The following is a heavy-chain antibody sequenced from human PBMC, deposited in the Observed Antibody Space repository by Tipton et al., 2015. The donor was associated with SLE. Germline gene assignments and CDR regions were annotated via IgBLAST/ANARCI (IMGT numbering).Heavy chain of an antibody. D-gene: IGHD2-21*01. Sequence: TLSLTGTVSGGSISSYYWSWSRQPPGKGLEWIGYIYYSGSTNYNPSLKSRVTISVDTSKNQFSLKLSSVTAADTAVYYCARGAVLIQDNSWFDPWGQGTLVTFSS. CDR3: ARGAVLIQDNSWFDP. V-gene: IGHV4-59*01. CDR2: IYYSGST. J-gene: IGHJ5*02. CDR1: GGSISSYY.